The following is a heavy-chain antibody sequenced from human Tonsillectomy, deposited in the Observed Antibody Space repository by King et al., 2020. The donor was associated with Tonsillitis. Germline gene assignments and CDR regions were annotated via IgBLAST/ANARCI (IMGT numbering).Heavy chain of an antibody. D-gene: IGHD2-2*01. CDR1: GYTFTNYG. Sequence: QLVQSGTEVKKPGASVKVSCKASGYTFTNYGISWVRQAPGQGLEWMGWISGYNGNTNYAQKLQGRVTMTTETSTSTGYMELRSLRSDDTAVYYCARVDLVVVPATPNVGWFPPWGQGTLVPVSS. CDR3: ARVDLVVVPATPNVGWFPP. CDR2: ISGYNGNT. V-gene: IGHV1-18*01. J-gene: IGHJ5*02.